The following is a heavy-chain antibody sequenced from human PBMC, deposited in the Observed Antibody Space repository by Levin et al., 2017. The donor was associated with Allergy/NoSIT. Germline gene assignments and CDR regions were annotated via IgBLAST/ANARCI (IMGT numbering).Heavy chain of an antibody. CDR2: IDWDDDK. J-gene: IGHJ4*02. V-gene: IGHV2-70*11. Sequence: QTLSLTCTFSGFSLSTSGMCVSWIRQPPGKALEWLARIDWDDDKNYSTSLKTRLTISKDTSKNQVVLTMTNMDPVDTGTYYCARMRSSGWYPDYWGQGTLVTVSS. CDR1: GFSLSTSGMC. D-gene: IGHD6-19*01. CDR3: ARMRSSGWYPDY.